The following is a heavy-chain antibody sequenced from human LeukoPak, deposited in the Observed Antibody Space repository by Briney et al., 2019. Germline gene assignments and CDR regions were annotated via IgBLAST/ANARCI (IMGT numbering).Heavy chain of an antibody. Sequence: GGSLRLSCGASGFTFSNYAMSWVRQAPGKGLEWVSFISGSGDRTDYADSVKGRFTISRDNSKNTLYLQLNSLRGEDTAVYYCAKDEWDCSGGSCYADAFDIWGQGTLVTVSS. V-gene: IGHV3-23*01. CDR1: GFTFSNYA. CDR2: ISGSGDRT. J-gene: IGHJ4*02. CDR3: AKDEWDCSGGSCYADAFDI. D-gene: IGHD2-15*01.